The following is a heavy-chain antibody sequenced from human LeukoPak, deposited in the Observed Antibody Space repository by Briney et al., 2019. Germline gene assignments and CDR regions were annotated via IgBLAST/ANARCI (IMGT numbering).Heavy chain of an antibody. CDR3: TLPWGSGSYYDY. J-gene: IGHJ4*02. CDR1: GFTFSSYW. CDR2: IKSKTDGGTT. D-gene: IGHD3-10*01. Sequence: GGSLRLSCAASGFTFSSYWMHWVRQAPGKGLEWVGHIKSKTDGGTTDYAAPVKGRFTISRDDSKNTLFLQMNSLKTEDTAVYYCTLPWGSGSYYDYWGQGTLVTVSS. V-gene: IGHV3-15*01.